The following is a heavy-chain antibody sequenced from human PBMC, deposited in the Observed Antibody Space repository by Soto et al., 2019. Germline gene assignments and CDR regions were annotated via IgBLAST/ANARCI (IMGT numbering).Heavy chain of an antibody. CDR3: ARRLHDFWSGYDYYYGMDV. Sequence: RGESLKISCKGSGYSFTSYWIGWVRQMPGKGLEWMGIIYPGDSDTRYSPSFQGQVTISADKSISTAYLQWSSLKASDTAMYYCARRLHDFWSGYDYYYGMDVWGQGTTVTVSS. V-gene: IGHV5-51*01. D-gene: IGHD3-3*01. CDR2: IYPGDSDT. J-gene: IGHJ6*02. CDR1: GYSFTSYW.